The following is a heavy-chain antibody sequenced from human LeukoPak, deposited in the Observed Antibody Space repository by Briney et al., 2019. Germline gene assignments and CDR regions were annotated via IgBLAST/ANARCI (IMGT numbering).Heavy chain of an antibody. CDR1: GFTFSSYE. J-gene: IGHJ5*02. CDR2: ISTSGSAI. Sequence: GGSLRLSCAASGFTFSSYEMNWVRQAPGKGLEWVSYISTSGSAIYYADSVKGRFTISRDNAKNSLYLQMNSLRAEDTAVYYCAKDQTFDPWGQGTLVTVSS. CDR3: AKDQTFDP. V-gene: IGHV3-48*03.